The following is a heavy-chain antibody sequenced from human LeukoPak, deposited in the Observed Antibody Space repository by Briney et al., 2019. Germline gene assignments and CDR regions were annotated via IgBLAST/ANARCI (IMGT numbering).Heavy chain of an antibody. CDR3: ARVSGSYPGYYYYGMDV. Sequence: SQTLSLTCTVSGGSISSGGYYWSWIRQHPGKGLEWIGYIYYSGSTYYNPSLKSRVTISVDTSKNQFSLKLSSVTAADTAVYYCARVSGSYPGYYYYGMDVWGQGTTVTVSS. CDR2: IYYSGST. CDR1: GGSISSGGYY. J-gene: IGHJ6*02. D-gene: IGHD1-26*01. V-gene: IGHV4-31*03.